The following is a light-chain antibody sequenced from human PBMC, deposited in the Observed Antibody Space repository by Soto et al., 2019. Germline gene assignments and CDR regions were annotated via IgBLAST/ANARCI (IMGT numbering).Light chain of an antibody. V-gene: IGKV3-15*01. CDR3: QQYNKWSSIS. J-gene: IGKJ5*01. CDR2: GAT. Sequence: EVGMRQSPATLSVSPGEGATLSCRASQGIGDTLAWYQHKPGQAPSLLIVGATTRATGVPARFSGSGSGTDFTLTISRLEPEDFAVYHCQQYNKWSSISFGQGTRLAIK. CDR1: QGIGDT.